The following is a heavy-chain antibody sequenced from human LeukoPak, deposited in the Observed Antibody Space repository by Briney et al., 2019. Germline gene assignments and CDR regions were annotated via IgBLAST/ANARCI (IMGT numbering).Heavy chain of an antibody. CDR3: ATQRGSYLWGTDFDY. V-gene: IGHV1-2*02. CDR1: GYTFTGYY. J-gene: IGHJ4*02. D-gene: IGHD3-16*01. Sequence: ASVKVSCKASGYTFTGYYMHWVRQAPGQGLEWMGWINPNNGDTKYAQKFQGRVTMTRDTSISTAYMELSSLRSDDTAVYYCATQRGSYLWGTDFDYWGQGTLVTVSS. CDR2: INPNNGDT.